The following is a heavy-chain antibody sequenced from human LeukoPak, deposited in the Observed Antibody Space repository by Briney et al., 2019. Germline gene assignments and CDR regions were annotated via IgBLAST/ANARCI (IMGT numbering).Heavy chain of an antibody. CDR3: ATSLPATATTFIFDY. CDR2: IYYTGST. J-gene: IGHJ4*02. D-gene: IGHD4-17*01. CDR1: GGSIYSGDYY. Sequence: PSETLSLTCTVSGGSIYSGDYYWSWIRQHPGKGLEWIGYIYYTGSTYYTPSLKSRVTISVETSENQFSLKLSSVTAADTAVYYCATSLPATATTFIFDYWGPGTLVTVSS. V-gene: IGHV4-31*03.